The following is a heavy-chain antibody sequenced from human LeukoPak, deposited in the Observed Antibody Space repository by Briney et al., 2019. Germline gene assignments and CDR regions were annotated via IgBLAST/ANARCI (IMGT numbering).Heavy chain of an antibody. CDR3: ARDVHGDYGSGWFDP. CDR1: GGTFNNSA. Sequence: GSSVKVSCKTSGGTFNNSAISWVRQAPGQGLEWLGGIMPLFGTAGYAQKFQGRVTITKDESTRRVYLELTSLTSDDTAVYYCARDVHGDYGSGWFDPWGQGTLVSVSS. V-gene: IGHV1-69*05. D-gene: IGHD4-17*01. CDR2: IMPLFGTA. J-gene: IGHJ5*02.